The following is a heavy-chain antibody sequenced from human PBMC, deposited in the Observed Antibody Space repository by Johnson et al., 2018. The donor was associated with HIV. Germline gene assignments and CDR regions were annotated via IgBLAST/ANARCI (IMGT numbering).Heavy chain of an antibody. Sequence: VQLVESGGGLVQPGGSLRLSCAASGFTFPNAWMHWVRQAPGEGLAWVGRIKSKTDGETIDYAAPVKGRFTISRDNSKNTLYLQMNSLRAEDTAVYYCAKEKNGYHWTFDIWGQGTMVTVSS. J-gene: IGHJ3*02. V-gene: IGHV3-15*01. D-gene: IGHD5-24*01. CDR1: GFTFPNAW. CDR3: AKEKNGYHWTFDI. CDR2: IKSKTDGETI.